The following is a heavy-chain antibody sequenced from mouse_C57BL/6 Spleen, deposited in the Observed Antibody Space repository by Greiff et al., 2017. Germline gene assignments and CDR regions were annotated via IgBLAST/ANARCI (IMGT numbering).Heavy chain of an antibody. CDR2: IYPGSGNT. V-gene: IGHV1-66*01. CDR3: AREGYYGYFDY. D-gene: IGHD1-1*01. Sequence: QVQLKQSGPELVKPGASVKISCKASGYNFTSYYIHWVKQRPGQGLEWIGWIYPGSGNTKYDEKFKGKATRTADTSSSTAYMQLSSLTSENSAVYFCAREGYYGYFDYWGQGTSLTVSS. CDR1: GYNFTSYY. J-gene: IGHJ2*02.